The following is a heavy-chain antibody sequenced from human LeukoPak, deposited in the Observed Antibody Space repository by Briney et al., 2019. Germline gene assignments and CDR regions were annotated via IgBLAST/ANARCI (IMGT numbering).Heavy chain of an antibody. CDR1: GYTFTGYY. V-gene: IGHV1-2*04. CDR3: ARALTAAAGGTNWFDP. Sequence: ASVKVSCKASGYTFTGYYMHWVRQAPGQGLEWMGWINPNSGGTNYAQKFQGWVTMSRDTSISTAYMELSRLRSDDTAVYYCARALTAAAGGTNWFDPWGQGTLVTVSS. CDR2: INPNSGGT. D-gene: IGHD6-13*01. J-gene: IGHJ5*02.